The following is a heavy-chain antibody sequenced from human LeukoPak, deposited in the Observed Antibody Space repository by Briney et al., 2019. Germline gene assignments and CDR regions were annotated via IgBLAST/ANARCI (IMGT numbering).Heavy chain of an antibody. CDR2: ISGSGGST. Sequence: PGGSLRLSCAASGFTFSSYAMSWVRQAPGKGLEWVSAISGSGGSTYYADSVKGRFTISRDNSKNTLYLQMNSLRAEDTAVYYCVRDGVFPVVAATNSYYYYGMDVWGKGTTVTVSS. CDR3: VRDGVFPVVAATNSYYYYGMDV. D-gene: IGHD2-15*01. V-gene: IGHV3-23*01. J-gene: IGHJ6*04. CDR1: GFTFSSYA.